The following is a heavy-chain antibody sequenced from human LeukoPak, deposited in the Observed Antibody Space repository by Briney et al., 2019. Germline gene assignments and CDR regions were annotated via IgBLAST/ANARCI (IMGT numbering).Heavy chain of an antibody. J-gene: IGHJ5*02. CDR3: ARVRFGDILTGYYNVAWFDP. CDR2: IYTSGST. Sequence: SGTLSLTCTVSGGSISPYYWSWIRQPAGKGLEWIGRIYTSGSTNYNPSLKSRVTMSVDTSKNQFSLKLSSVTAADTAVYYCARVRFGDILTGYYNVAWFDPWGQGTLVTVSS. D-gene: IGHD3-9*01. V-gene: IGHV4-4*07. CDR1: GGSISPYY.